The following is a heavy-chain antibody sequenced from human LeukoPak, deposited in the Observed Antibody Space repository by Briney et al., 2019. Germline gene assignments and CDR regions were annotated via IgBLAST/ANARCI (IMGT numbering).Heavy chain of an antibody. J-gene: IGHJ4*02. Sequence: GGSLRLSCAASGSTFSSYGMHWVRQAPGKGLDWVAVISYDVINKFYADSVKGRFTISRDNSKNTLYLQMNSLRAEDTAVYYCARGPSYYDILTGPIYFDYWGQGTLVTVSS. V-gene: IGHV3-30*03. CDR1: GSTFSSYG. CDR3: ARGPSYYDILTGPIYFDY. CDR2: ISYDVINK. D-gene: IGHD3-9*01.